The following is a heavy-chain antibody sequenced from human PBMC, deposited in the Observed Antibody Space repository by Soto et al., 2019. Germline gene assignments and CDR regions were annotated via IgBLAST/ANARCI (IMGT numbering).Heavy chain of an antibody. V-gene: IGHV1-69*01. CDR2: IIPLFGTP. CDR1: GGIFSTYA. Sequence: QVQLVQSGAEVKKPGSSVKVSCKASGGIFSTYAISWLRQAPGQGLEWMGGIIPLFGTPNYAQRFQGRITITADVSTSTACMALSRLRSEDTTVYYCARDRDDYGSGNYYNRIDFWGHGTLVTVSS. D-gene: IGHD3-10*01. CDR3: ARDRDDYGSGNYYNRIDF. J-gene: IGHJ5*01.